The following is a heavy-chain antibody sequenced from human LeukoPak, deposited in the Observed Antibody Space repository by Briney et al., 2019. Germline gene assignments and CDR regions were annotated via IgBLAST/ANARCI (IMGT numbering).Heavy chain of an antibody. D-gene: IGHD3-10*01. CDR1: GFTFSSYG. V-gene: IGHV3-30*18. J-gene: IGHJ4*02. CDR2: ISYDGSNK. Sequence: PGGSLRLPCAASGFTFSSYGMHWVRQAPGKGLEWVAVISYDGSNKYYADSVRGRFTISRDNSENTLYLQMNSLRAEDTAVYYCAKDHWFGELLPVYFDYWGQGTLVTVSS. CDR3: AKDHWFGELLPVYFDY.